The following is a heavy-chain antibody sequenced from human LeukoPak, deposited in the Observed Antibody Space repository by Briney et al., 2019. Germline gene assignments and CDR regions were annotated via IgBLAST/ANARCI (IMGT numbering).Heavy chain of an antibody. Sequence: PSETLSLTCTVSGGSISSYYWSWIRQPPGKGLEWIGYIYYSGNTNYNPSLKSRVTISVDTSKNQFSLKLSSVTAADTAVYYCARLNPVAGTSLNYYYGMDVWGQGTTVTVSS. CDR2: IYYSGNT. CDR3: ARLNPVAGTSLNYYYGMDV. D-gene: IGHD6-19*01. CDR1: GGSISSYY. V-gene: IGHV4-59*08. J-gene: IGHJ6*02.